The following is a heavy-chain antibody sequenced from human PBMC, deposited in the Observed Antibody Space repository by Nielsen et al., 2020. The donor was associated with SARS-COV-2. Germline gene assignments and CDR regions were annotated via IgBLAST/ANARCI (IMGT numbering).Heavy chain of an antibody. Sequence: GESLKISCAASGFNFGDYGMTWVRQVPGKGPEWVSGINWNGDNLGYADSVKGRFAISRDNAKNYLYLQMDSLRDEDTALYHCVRGAGPMDVWGQGTTVTVS. J-gene: IGHJ6*02. CDR1: GFNFGDYG. CDR3: VRGAGPMDV. V-gene: IGHV3-20*01. CDR2: INWNGDNL. D-gene: IGHD3-10*01.